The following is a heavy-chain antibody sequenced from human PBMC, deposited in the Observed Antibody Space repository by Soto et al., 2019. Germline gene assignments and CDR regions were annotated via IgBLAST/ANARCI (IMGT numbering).Heavy chain of an antibody. Sequence: ASVKVSCKASGYTFTSYGISWVRQAPGQGLEWMGWISAYNGNTNYAQKLQGRVTMTTDTSTSTAYMELRSLRSDDTAVYYCALTIFGTNWFDPWGQGTLVTVSS. J-gene: IGHJ5*02. D-gene: IGHD3-3*01. CDR2: ISAYNGNT. CDR1: GYTFTSYG. CDR3: ALTIFGTNWFDP. V-gene: IGHV1-18*01.